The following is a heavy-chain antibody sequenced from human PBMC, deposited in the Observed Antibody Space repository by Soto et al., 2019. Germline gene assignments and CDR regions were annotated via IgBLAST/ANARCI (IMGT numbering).Heavy chain of an antibody. V-gene: IGHV4-34*01. D-gene: IGHD2-8*01. J-gene: IGHJ4*02. CDR2: INHSGST. CDR1: GWSLSVYY. CDR3: ASLYCTNGVCPFDY. Sequence: TLSLTCAVYGWSLSVYYWSWIRQPPGKGLEWIGEINHSGSTNYNPSLKSRVTISVDTSKNQFSLKLSSVTAADTAVYYCASLYCTNGVCPFDYWGQGTLVTVSS.